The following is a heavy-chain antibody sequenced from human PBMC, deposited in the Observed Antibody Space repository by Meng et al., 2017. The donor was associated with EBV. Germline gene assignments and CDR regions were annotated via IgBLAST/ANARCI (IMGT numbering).Heavy chain of an antibody. V-gene: IGHV4-61*01. CDR3: ARGDYTNYPRWFDP. Sequence: QVQLQESGPGLVKPSETLSLTCTVSGGSVNNESYYWGWIRLPPGKGLEYIGYIYYTGSTNYNSSLKSRVTISLDKSKNQFSLKLPSLTAADTAIYYCARGDYTNYPRWFDPWGQGTLVTVSS. CDR2: IYYTGST. J-gene: IGHJ5*02. CDR1: GGSVNNESYY. D-gene: IGHD4-11*01.